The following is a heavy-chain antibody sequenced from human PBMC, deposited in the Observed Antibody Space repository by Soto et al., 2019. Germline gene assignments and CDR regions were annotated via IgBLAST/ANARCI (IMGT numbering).Heavy chain of an antibody. CDR3: ARGAAIAAAGVTEWFDP. V-gene: IGHV1-46*01. CDR2: INPSGGST. J-gene: IGHJ5*02. D-gene: IGHD6-13*01. CDR1: GYTFTSYY. Sequence: EASVKVSCKASGYTFTSYYMHWVRQAPGQGLEWMGIINPSGGSTSYAQKFQGRVTMTRDTSTSTVYMELSSLRSEDTAVYYCARGAAIAAAGVTEWFDPWGQGTLVTVSS.